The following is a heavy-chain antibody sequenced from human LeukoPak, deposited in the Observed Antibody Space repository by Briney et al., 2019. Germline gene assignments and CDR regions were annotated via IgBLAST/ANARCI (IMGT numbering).Heavy chain of an antibody. D-gene: IGHD3-9*01. V-gene: IGHV4-59*01. CDR2: IYYSGST. Sequence: PSETLSLTCTVSGGSISSYYWSWIRQPPGKGLEWIGYIYYSGSTNYNPSLKSRVTISVDTSKSQFSLKLSSVTAADTAVYYCARDSLTGDRAFDIWAKGQWSPSLQ. CDR3: ARDSLTGDRAFDI. J-gene: IGHJ3*02. CDR1: GGSISSYY.